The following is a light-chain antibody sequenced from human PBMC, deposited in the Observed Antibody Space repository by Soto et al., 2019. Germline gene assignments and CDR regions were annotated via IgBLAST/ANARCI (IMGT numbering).Light chain of an antibody. Sequence: QSVLTQPPSVSAAPGQKVTISCSGSSSNIGSNVVSWYQQVPGTAPRFLTYDDTKRASGIPDRFSGSKSGSSATLGITGLQTGDEADYYCGTWDNSLSVVVFGGGTKLTVL. CDR1: SSNIGSNV. V-gene: IGLV1-51*02. CDR3: GTWDNSLSVVV. J-gene: IGLJ2*01. CDR2: DDT.